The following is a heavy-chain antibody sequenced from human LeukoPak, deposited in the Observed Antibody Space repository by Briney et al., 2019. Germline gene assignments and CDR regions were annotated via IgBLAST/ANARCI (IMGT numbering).Heavy chain of an antibody. CDR1: GGSISSYY. J-gene: IGHJ4*02. Sequence: SETLSLTCTVSGGSISSYYWSWIRQPPGKGLDWIGYIYHSGSTNYKPSLKGRFTISLDTSKNQFSLKLSSVTAADTAVYYCARTYYYGSGRYFDYWGQGTLVTVSS. CDR3: ARTYYYGSGRYFDY. D-gene: IGHD3-10*01. V-gene: IGHV4-59*01. CDR2: IYHSGST.